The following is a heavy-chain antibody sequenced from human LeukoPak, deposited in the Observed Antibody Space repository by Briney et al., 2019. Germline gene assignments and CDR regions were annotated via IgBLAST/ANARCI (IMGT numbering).Heavy chain of an antibody. D-gene: IGHD2-2*01. CDR1: GFTFSSYA. J-gene: IGHJ4*02. CDR2: ISYDGSNK. CDR3: AREVPITNLSH. V-gene: IGHV3-30-3*01. Sequence: PGRSLRLSCAASGFTFSSYAMHWVRQAPGKGLEWVAVISYDGSNKYYADSVKGRFTISRDNSKNTLYLQMNSLRAEDTAVYYCAREVPITNLSHWGQGTLDTVSS.